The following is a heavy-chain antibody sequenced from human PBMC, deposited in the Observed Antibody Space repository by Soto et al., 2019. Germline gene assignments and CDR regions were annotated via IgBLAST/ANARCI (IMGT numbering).Heavy chain of an antibody. D-gene: IGHD6-13*01. Sequence: SETLSLTCAVYGGSFSGYYWSWIRQPPGKGLEWIGEINHSGSTNYNPSLKSRVTISVDTSKNQFSLKLSSVTAADTAVYYCARGGGGIAAAGKYYYYYGMDVWGQGTTVTVSS. V-gene: IGHV4-34*01. CDR1: GGSFSGYY. CDR2: INHSGST. J-gene: IGHJ6*02. CDR3: ARGGGGIAAAGKYYYYYGMDV.